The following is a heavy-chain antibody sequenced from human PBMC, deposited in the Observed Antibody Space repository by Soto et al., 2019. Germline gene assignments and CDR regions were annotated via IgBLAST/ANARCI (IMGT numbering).Heavy chain of an antibody. Sequence: PGRSLRLSSTAPGFTFDASGMHWVAQCPGKGLRGVSGISWNSGSIGYADSVKGRFTISRDNAKNSLYLQMNSLRAEDTALYYCAKDIGCSGGSCYPDYYYYGMDVWGQGTTVTVSS. CDR1: GFTFDASG. CDR2: ISWNSGSI. D-gene: IGHD2-15*01. CDR3: AKDIGCSGGSCYPDYYYYGMDV. J-gene: IGHJ6*02. V-gene: IGHV3-9*01.